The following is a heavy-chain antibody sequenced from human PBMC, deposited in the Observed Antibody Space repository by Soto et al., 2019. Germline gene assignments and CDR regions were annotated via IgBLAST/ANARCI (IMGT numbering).Heavy chain of an antibody. J-gene: IGHJ4*01. Sequence: PGGSLRLSCAASGFTFSNAWINWVRPAPGKGLEWVGRIKSKTDGGTPDYAAPVKGRFAISRDDSKNMVHLQMNSLKTEDTGIYYCTTDSYSSIIVVRFDYWGHGTLVTVSS. CDR1: GFTFSNAW. CDR3: TTDSYSSIIVVRFDY. V-gene: IGHV3-15*07. D-gene: IGHD3-22*01. CDR2: IKSKTDGGTP.